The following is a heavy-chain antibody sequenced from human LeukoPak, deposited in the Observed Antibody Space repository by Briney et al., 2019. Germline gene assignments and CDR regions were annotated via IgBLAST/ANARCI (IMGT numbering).Heavy chain of an antibody. V-gene: IGHV4-34*01. D-gene: IGHD6-13*01. CDR1: GGSFSGYY. Sequence: SETLSLTCAVYGGSFSGYYWSWIRQPPGKGLEWMGEMNHSGSTNYNPSLKSRVTISVDTSKNQFSLKLSSVTAADTAVYYCARGLLLVRDWGQGTLVTVSS. J-gene: IGHJ4*02. CDR3: ARGLLLVRD. CDR2: MNHSGST.